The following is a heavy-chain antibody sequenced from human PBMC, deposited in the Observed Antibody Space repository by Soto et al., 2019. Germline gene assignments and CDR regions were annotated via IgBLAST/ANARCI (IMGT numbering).Heavy chain of an antibody. V-gene: IGHV3-48*03. D-gene: IGHD1-20*01. J-gene: IGHJ4*02. CDR2: ISSSGSTI. CDR1: GFTFSSYE. Sequence: GGSLRLSCAASGFTFSSYEMNWVRQAPGKGLEWVSYISSSGSTIYYADSVKGRFTISRDNAKNSLYLQMNSLRAEDTAVYYCARVGVLITGTSIFDYWGQGTLVTVS. CDR3: ARVGVLITGTSIFDY.